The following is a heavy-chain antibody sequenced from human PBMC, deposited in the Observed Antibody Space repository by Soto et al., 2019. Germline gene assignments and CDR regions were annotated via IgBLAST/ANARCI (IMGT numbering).Heavy chain of an antibody. CDR3: ARAGQYYDSSGYAN. V-gene: IGHV1-18*01. Sequence: QVKLVQSGTDVKKPGASVKVSCKASGYSFGTSGISWVRQAPGQGLEWMGWISAYNGNTNYDQKLQDRATMTTDTSTNTAYLELRSLRSDDTAVYYCARAGQYYDSSGYANWGQGTLVTVSS. CDR1: GYSFGTSG. D-gene: IGHD3-22*01. J-gene: IGHJ4*02. CDR2: ISAYNGNT.